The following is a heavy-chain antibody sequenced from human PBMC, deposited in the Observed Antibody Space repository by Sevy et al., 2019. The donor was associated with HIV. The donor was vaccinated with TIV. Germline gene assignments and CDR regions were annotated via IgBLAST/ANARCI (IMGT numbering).Heavy chain of an antibody. Sequence: GASLRLSCAASGLTPSTYGIHWVRQAPGKGLEWVAVIGYDGNNKFYADSVKGRFTISRDDSKNTVFLQMDSLRAEDTAVYYCARDPRIYGDYLLAYFDYWGQGTLVTVSS. V-gene: IGHV3-33*01. J-gene: IGHJ4*02. D-gene: IGHD4-17*01. CDR3: ARDPRIYGDYLLAYFDY. CDR2: IGYDGNNK. CDR1: GLTPSTYG.